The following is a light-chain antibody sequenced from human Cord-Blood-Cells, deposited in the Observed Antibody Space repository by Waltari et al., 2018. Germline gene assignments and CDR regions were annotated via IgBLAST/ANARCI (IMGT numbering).Light chain of an antibody. CDR2: AAS. Sequence: DLEMTQSPSSLSASVGNTVSITCRASQSISSYLNWYQQKPGKAPKLLIYAASSLQSGVPSRFSGSGSGTDFTLTISSLQPEDFATYYCQQSYSTPYSFGQGTKLVIK. CDR3: QQSYSTPYS. CDR1: QSISSY. J-gene: IGKJ2*03. V-gene: IGKV1-39*01.